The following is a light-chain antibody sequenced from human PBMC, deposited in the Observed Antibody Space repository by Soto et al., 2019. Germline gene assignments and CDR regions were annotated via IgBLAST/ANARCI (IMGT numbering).Light chain of an antibody. CDR2: KAS. CDR3: QQYNSYSGT. CDR1: QSISSW. Sequence: DIQMTQSPSTLSASVGDRVTITCRASQSISSWLAWYQQKPGKAPKLLIYKASSLESGVPSRFSGSGFGTEFTFTISSLQPDDFATYYCQQYNSYSGTFGQGTKVDIK. V-gene: IGKV1-5*03. J-gene: IGKJ1*01.